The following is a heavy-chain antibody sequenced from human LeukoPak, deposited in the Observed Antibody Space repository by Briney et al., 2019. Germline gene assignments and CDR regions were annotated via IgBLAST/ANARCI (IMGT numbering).Heavy chain of an antibody. D-gene: IGHD6-13*01. Sequence: TGESLKISCKGSGYSFTSFWIGWVRQMPGKGLEWMGIIYPGDSDTRYSPSFQGQVTISADKSISTAYLQWSSLKASDTAIYYCARHWSSSPHDAFHIWGQGTMVTVSS. J-gene: IGHJ3*02. V-gene: IGHV5-51*01. CDR2: IYPGDSDT. CDR1: GYSFTSFW. CDR3: ARHWSSSPHDAFHI.